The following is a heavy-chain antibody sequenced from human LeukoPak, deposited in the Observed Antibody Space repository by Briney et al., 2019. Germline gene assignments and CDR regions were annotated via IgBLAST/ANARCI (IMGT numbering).Heavy chain of an antibody. CDR3: EKGVLWFGELFDAFDI. V-gene: IGHV3-30*04. J-gene: IGHJ3*02. Sequence: GRSLRLSCAPSGLTLSSYATHWVRHAPGKGLEWVGAISYDGSNKFYADYVKGRFTISRDNCKNTLYLQMMSLRGEGTAVYYCEKGVLWFGELFDAFDIWGQGTMVTVSS. CDR2: ISYDGSNK. CDR1: GLTLSSYA. D-gene: IGHD3-10*01.